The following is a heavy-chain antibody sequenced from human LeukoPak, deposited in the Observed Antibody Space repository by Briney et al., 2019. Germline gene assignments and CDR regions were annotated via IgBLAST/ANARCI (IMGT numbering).Heavy chain of an antibody. V-gene: IGHV4-59*01. J-gene: IGHJ6*03. CDR1: GGSISSYY. CDR3: ARAPERWYSYGSYTYHYMDV. D-gene: IGHD3-10*01. Sequence: PSETLSLTCSVSGGSISSYYWNWIRQPPGKGLEWIGSISYSGSTNYNPSLESRVTISVDTSKNQISLQLSSVSAADTAIYYCARAPERWYSYGSYTYHYMDVWGRGTTVTVSS. CDR2: ISYSGST.